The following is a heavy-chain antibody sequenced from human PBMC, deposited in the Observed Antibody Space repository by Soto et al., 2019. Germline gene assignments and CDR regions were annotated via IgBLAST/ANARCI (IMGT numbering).Heavy chain of an antibody. V-gene: IGHV3-33*01. Sequence: QVQLVESGGGVVQPGRSLRLSCAASGFTFSRYGMHWVRQAPGKGLEWVAVIWYDGSNKYYADSVKGRFTISRDNSKNTLYLQMNSLSAEDTAVYYCARCPDLEFTFDYCVQGTLVTVSS. CDR3: ARCPDLEFTFDY. J-gene: IGHJ4*02. D-gene: IGHD3-10*01. CDR2: IWYDGSNK. CDR1: GFTFSRYG.